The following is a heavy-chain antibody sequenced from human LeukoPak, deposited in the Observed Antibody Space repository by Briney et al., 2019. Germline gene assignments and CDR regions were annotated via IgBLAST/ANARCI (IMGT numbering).Heavy chain of an antibody. CDR3: ARDRPDFWSGYYVKDSYYYMDV. CDR1: GGTFSSYA. CDR2: IIPIFGTP. Sequence: SVKVSCKASGGTFSSYAISWVRQAPGQGLEWMGGIIPIFGTPNYAQQFQGRVTITADESTSTAYMELSSLRSEDTAVYYCARDRPDFWSGYYVKDSYYYMDVWGKGTTVTVSS. D-gene: IGHD3-3*01. V-gene: IGHV1-69*13. J-gene: IGHJ6*03.